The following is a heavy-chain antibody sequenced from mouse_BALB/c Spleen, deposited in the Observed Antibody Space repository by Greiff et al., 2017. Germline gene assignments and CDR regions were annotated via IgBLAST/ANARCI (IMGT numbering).Heavy chain of an antibody. CDR3: TRDYGSSPPYYAMDY. Sequence: VQLLQSGTVLARPGASVKMSCKASGYTFTSYWMHWVSQRPGQGLEWIGAIYPGNSDTSYNQKFKGKAKLTAVTSTSTAYMELSILTNEDYAVYYCTRDYGSSPPYYAMDYWGQGTSVTVSS. D-gene: IGHD1-1*01. CDR2: IYPGNSDT. CDR1: GYTFTSYW. V-gene: IGHV1-5*01. J-gene: IGHJ4*01.